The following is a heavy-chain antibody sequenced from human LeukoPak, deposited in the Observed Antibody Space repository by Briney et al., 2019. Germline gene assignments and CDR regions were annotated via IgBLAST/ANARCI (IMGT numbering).Heavy chain of an antibody. J-gene: IGHJ4*02. CDR1: GYTFTGYY. D-gene: IGHD3-3*01. CDR3: AREPGTYYDFWSGYTSRDAGDY. Sequence: GASVKVSCKASGYTFTGYYMHWVRQAPGQGLEWMGRINPNSGGTNYAQKFQGRVTMTRDTSISTAYMGLSRLRSDDTAVYYCAREPGTYYDFWSGYTSRDAGDYWGQGTLVTVSS. CDR2: INPNSGGT. V-gene: IGHV1-2*06.